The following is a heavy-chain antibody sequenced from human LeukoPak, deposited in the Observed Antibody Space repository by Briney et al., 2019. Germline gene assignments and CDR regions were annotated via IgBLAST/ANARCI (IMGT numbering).Heavy chain of an antibody. V-gene: IGHV3-74*01. CDR1: GFTFSSYW. D-gene: IGHD3-22*01. CDR2: INSDGSST. CDR3: ARDQYDTSGYSSDYFDY. J-gene: IGHJ4*02. Sequence: GGSLRLSCAASGFTFSSYWMHWVRPAPGKGLVWVSRINSDGSSTSYADSVKGRFTISRDNAKNTLYLQMNSLRADDTAVYYCARDQYDTSGYSSDYFDYWGQGTLVTVSS.